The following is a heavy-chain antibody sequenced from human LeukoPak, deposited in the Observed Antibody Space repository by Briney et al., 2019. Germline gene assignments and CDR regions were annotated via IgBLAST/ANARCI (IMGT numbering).Heavy chain of an antibody. CDR1: GFTFSNYS. Sequence: GGSLRLSCAVSGFTFSNYSMNWVRQAPGKGLEYVSAISSNGGSTYYANSVKGRFTISRDNSKNTLYLQMGSLRVEDMAVYYCAKGSKTLLFTRDHYIDVWGKGTTVTISS. CDR3: AKGSKTLLFTRDHYIDV. D-gene: IGHD2-21*02. CDR2: ISSNGGST. J-gene: IGHJ6*03. V-gene: IGHV3-64*01.